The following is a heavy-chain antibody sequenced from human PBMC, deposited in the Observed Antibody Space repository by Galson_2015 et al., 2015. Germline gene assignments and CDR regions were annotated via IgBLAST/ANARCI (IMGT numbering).Heavy chain of an antibody. V-gene: IGHV3-53*01. CDR2: IYSGGST. CDR3: ARARRDYDSSGYYYNSLVY. CDR1: GFTVSSNY. D-gene: IGHD3-22*01. Sequence: SLRLSCAASGFTVSSNYMSWVRQAPGKGLEWVSVIYSGGSTYYADSVKGRFTISRDNSKNTLYLQMNSLRAEDTAVYYCARARRDYDSSGYYYNSLVYWGQGTLVTVSS. J-gene: IGHJ4*02.